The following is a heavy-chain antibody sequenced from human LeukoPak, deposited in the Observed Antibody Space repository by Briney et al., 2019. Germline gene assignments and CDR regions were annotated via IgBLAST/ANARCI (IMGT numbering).Heavy chain of an antibody. Sequence: SETLSLTCTVSGGSISSGDYYWSWIRQPPGKGLEWIGYIYYSGSTYYNPPLKSRVTISVDTSKNQFSLKLSSVTAADTAVYYCARGGLPYYFDYWGQGTLVTVSS. J-gene: IGHJ4*02. CDR1: GGSISSGDYY. CDR3: ARGGLPYYFDY. CDR2: IYYSGST. V-gene: IGHV4-30-4*01.